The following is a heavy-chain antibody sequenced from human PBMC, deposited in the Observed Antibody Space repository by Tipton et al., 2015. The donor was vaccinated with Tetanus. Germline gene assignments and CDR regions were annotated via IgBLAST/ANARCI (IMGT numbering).Heavy chain of an antibody. D-gene: IGHD1/OR15-1a*01. J-gene: IGHJ3*02. CDR3: ARIGWPENNKPGFDI. CDR2: IYYTGST. V-gene: IGHV4-39*01. Sequence: TLSLTCTVSGASSTSGDYYWAWIRQPPGKGPEWIGSIYYTGSTYYNPSLKSRVTISEDTSKNQFSLKLSSVIAADTAMYYCARIGWPENNKPGFDIWGQGTMVTVSS. CDR1: GASSTSGDYY.